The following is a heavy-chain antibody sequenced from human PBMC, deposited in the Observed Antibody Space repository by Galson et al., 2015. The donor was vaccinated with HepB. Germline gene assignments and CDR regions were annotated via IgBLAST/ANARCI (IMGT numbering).Heavy chain of an antibody. V-gene: IGHV3-21*01. D-gene: IGHD2-15*01. Sequence: SLRLSCAASGVIFNTSAMNCVRQAPGKGVEWVAAISNSRTHRDSADSAQGRSTISRDNSNNSLYLQMNSLRAEDTAVNYCCRVFGVAAASAAFEVWGHGTMVTVSS. J-gene: IGHJ3*01. CDR3: CRVFGVAAASAAFEV. CDR1: GVIFNTSA. CDR2: ISNSRTHR.